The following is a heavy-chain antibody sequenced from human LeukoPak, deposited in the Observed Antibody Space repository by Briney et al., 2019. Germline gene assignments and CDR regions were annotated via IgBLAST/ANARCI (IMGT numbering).Heavy chain of an antibody. CDR2: ISYDGSNK. CDR1: GFTFSSYG. V-gene: IGHV3-30*18. CDR3: AKTGIAAAGYFDC. J-gene: IGHJ4*02. Sequence: AGGSLRLSCAASGFTFSSYGMHWVRQAPGKGLEWVAVISYDGSNKYYADSVKGRFTISRDNSKNTLYLQMNSLRAEDTAVYYCAKTGIAAAGYFDCWGQGTLVTVSS. D-gene: IGHD6-13*01.